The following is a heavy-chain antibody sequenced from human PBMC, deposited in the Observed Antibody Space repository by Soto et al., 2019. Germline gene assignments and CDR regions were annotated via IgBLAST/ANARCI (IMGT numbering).Heavy chain of an antibody. J-gene: IGHJ6*02. CDR1: GFIFSDYT. V-gene: IGHV3-48*02. CDR3: ARDHGGITWFVGVYYFFGMDV. D-gene: IGHD3-10*01. CDR2: ISSSGGAI. Sequence: EVQLVESGGDLVQPGGSLRLSCAASGFIFSDYTMTWVRQAPGRGLEFVSHISSSGGAIFYAESVKGRFTVSRDNAKNSLYLKMNSLRDDDTAMYFCARDHGGITWFVGVYYFFGMDVWGQGTAVTVSS.